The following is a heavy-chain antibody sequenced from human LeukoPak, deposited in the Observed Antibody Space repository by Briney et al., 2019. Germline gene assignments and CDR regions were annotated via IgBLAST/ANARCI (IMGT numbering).Heavy chain of an antibody. J-gene: IGHJ4*02. Sequence: GGSLRLSCAASGFTFSRFSMNWVRQAPGKGLEWVSYISSSGSSKYYADSVKGRFTISRDNAKNSLYLQLNSLRDEDTAVYYCARGSGNSFDYWGQGALVTVSS. CDR1: GFTFSRFS. D-gene: IGHD3-10*01. CDR3: ARGSGNSFDY. V-gene: IGHV3-48*02. CDR2: ISSSGSSK.